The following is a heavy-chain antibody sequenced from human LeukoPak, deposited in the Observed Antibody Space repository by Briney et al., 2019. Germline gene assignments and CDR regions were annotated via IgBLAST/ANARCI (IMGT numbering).Heavy chain of an antibody. Sequence: SVKVSCKASGYTFTSYGISWVRQAPGQGLEWMGGIIPIFGTANYAQKFQGRVTITADKSTSTAYMELSSLRSEDTAVYYCARVEQEWLGSNWFDPWGQGTLVTVSS. J-gene: IGHJ5*02. D-gene: IGHD6-19*01. CDR1: GYTFTSYG. CDR3: ARVEQEWLGSNWFDP. V-gene: IGHV1-69*06. CDR2: IIPIFGTA.